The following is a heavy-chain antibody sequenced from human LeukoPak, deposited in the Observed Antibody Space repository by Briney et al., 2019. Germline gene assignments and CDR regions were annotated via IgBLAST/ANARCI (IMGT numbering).Heavy chain of an antibody. Sequence: SETLSLTCTVSGGSISSYYWSWIRQPPGKGLEWIGYIYYSGSTNYNPSLKSRVTISVDTSKNQFSLKLSSVTAADTAVYYCASGGSSGWSPIDYWGQGTLVTVSS. CDR2: IYYSGST. V-gene: IGHV4-59*01. CDR3: ASGGSSGWSPIDY. CDR1: GGSISSYY. D-gene: IGHD6-19*01. J-gene: IGHJ4*02.